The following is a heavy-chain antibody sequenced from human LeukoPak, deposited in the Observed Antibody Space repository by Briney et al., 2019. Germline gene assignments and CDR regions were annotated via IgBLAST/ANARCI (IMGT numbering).Heavy chain of an antibody. CDR3: ARLSTAHVAAAGTGFDC. Sequence: SETLSLTCTVSGGSISSTNYHWGWIRRPPGKGLEWIGSLYYSGSTYYNPSLKSRVTIFVDTSKNHFSLRLSSVTAADTAVYYCARLSTAHVAAAGTGFDCWGQGTLVSVSS. D-gene: IGHD6-13*01. J-gene: IGHJ4*02. V-gene: IGHV4-39*02. CDR2: LYYSGST. CDR1: GGSISSTNYH.